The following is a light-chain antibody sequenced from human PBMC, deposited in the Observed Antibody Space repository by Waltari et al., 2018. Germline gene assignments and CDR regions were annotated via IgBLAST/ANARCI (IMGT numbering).Light chain of an antibody. J-gene: IGLJ1*01. V-gene: IGLV7-46*01. Sequence: QAVVTQEPSLTVSPGGTVTLTCGSSTGDVTSDHYPYWFQQKPGQAPRTLIYDTNNQHSWPPGRFSGSLLGGKAALTLSGAQPEDEAEYYCSVAYSGVFVFGTGTKVTVL. CDR1: TGDVTSDHY. CDR3: SVAYSGVFV. CDR2: DTN.